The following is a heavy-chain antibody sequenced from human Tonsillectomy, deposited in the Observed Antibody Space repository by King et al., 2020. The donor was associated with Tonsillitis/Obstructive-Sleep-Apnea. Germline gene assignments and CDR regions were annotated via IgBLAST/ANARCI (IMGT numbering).Heavy chain of an antibody. CDR3: ARQTVAGPYYFDY. CDR1: GYSFTTYW. V-gene: IGHV5-51*01. D-gene: IGHD6-19*01. J-gene: IGHJ4*02. Sequence: QLVQSGAEGKKPGESLKISCKGSGYSFTTYWIGWGRLRPGKGLWWMVIIYPGDSDTRYSPSFQGPVTISADKSISTAFLQWSSLKASDTAMYYCARQTVAGPYYFDYWGQGILITVSS. CDR2: IYPGDSDT.